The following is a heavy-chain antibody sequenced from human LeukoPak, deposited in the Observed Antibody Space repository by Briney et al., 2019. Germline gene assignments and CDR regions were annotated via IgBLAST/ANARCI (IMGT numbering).Heavy chain of an antibody. J-gene: IGHJ6*03. CDR3: AREGSSTWKYYDYYYFVDV. CDR1: GGSISNYY. D-gene: IGHD6-13*01. V-gene: IGHV4-4*08. CDR2: IYYSGST. Sequence: SETLSLTCTVSGGSISNYYWSWIRQPPGKGLEWIGYIYYSGSTKYNPSLKSRVTISVDTSKNQFSLKLSSVTAADTAVYYCAREGSSTWKYYDYYYFVDVWGKGTTVTISS.